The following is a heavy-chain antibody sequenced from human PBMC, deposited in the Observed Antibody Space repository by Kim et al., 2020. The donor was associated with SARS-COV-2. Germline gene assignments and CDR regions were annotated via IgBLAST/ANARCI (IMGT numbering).Heavy chain of an antibody. CDR2: ISWNSGSI. V-gene: IGHV3-9*01. Sequence: GGSLRLSCAASGFTFDDYAMHWVRQAPGKGLEWVSGISWNSGSIGYADSVKGRFTISRDNAKNSLYLQMNSLRAEDTALDYCAKVGDYDDSSDYWGQGTLVTVSS. J-gene: IGHJ4*02. D-gene: IGHD3-22*01. CDR3: AKVGDYDDSSDY. CDR1: GFTFDDYA.